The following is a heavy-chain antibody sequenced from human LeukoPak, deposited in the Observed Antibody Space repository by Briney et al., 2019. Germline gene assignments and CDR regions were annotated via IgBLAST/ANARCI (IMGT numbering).Heavy chain of an antibody. CDR1: GFTFSSYA. V-gene: IGHV3-23*01. CDR2: ISGSGGST. J-gene: IGHJ4*02. D-gene: IGHD3-3*01. Sequence: GGSLRLSCAASGFTFSSYAMSWVRQAPGKGLEWVSGISGSGGSTYYADSVKGRFTISRDNSKNTLYLQMNSLRAEDTAVYYCAKDPYYDFWGGYYYFDLWGQGTLVTVSS. CDR3: AKDPYYDFWGGYYYFDL.